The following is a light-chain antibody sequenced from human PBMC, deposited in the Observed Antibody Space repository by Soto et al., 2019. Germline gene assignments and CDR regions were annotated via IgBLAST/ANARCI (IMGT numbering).Light chain of an antibody. CDR2: EVG. Sequence: QSALTQPPSASGSPGQSVTISCTGTSSDVGGYNYVSWYQQHPGKAPKLMISEVGKRPSGVPDRFSGSKSGNTASLTVSGLQAEDEADYYCSSFAGNNNLVFGGGTKLTVL. V-gene: IGLV2-8*01. CDR3: SSFAGNNNLV. CDR1: SSDVGGYNY. J-gene: IGLJ2*01.